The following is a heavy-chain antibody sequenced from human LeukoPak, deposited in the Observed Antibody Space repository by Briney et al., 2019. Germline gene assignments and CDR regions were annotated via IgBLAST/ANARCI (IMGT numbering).Heavy chain of an antibody. D-gene: IGHD1-26*01. CDR1: GFTFSSYA. CDR3: AGGWDYFDY. J-gene: IGHJ4*02. V-gene: IGHV3-30-3*01. CDR2: ISYDGSGQ. Sequence: PGRSLRLSCAASGFTFSSYAMHWVRQAPGKGLEWVALISYDGSGQYYTESVKGRFTISRDNSKNTLYLQVNSLRVEDTAVYYCAGGWDYFDYWGQGTLVTVSS.